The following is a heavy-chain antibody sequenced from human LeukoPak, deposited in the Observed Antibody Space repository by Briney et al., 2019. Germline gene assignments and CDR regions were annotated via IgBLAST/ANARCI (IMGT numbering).Heavy chain of an antibody. Sequence: GASVKVSCKASGYTFTSYGISWVRQAPGQGLEWMGWMNPNSGNTGYAQKFQGRVTMTRNTSISTAYMELSSLRSEDTAVYYCARGPQVVAAASDYWGQGTLVTVSS. D-gene: IGHD2-15*01. J-gene: IGHJ4*02. V-gene: IGHV1-8*02. CDR1: GYTFTSYG. CDR2: MNPNSGNT. CDR3: ARGPQVVAAASDY.